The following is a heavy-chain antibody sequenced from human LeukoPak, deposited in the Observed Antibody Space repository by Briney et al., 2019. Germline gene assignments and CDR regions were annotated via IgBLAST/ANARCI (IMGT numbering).Heavy chain of an antibody. D-gene: IGHD3-10*01. V-gene: IGHV3-66*01. Sequence: PGGSLRLSCAASGFTVSSNYMNWVRQAPGKGLEWVSVIDSGGSTYYADSVKGRFTISRDNSKNTLYLQMNSLRAEDTAVYYCARDRRVRGVMWNSKSDGFDIWGQGTMATVSS. CDR2: IDSGGST. CDR3: ARDRRVRGVMWNSKSDGFDI. CDR1: GFTVSSNY. J-gene: IGHJ3*02.